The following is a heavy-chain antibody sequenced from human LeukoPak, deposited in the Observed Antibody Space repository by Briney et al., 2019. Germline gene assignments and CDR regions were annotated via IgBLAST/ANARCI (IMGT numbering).Heavy chain of an antibody. CDR2: IYHSGST. V-gene: IGHV4-30-2*01. CDR3: ARDKRYCSGGSCHPGAVGY. CDR1: GGSISSGGYY. D-gene: IGHD2-15*01. J-gene: IGHJ4*02. Sequence: PSETLSLTCTVSGGSISSGGYYWSWIRQPPGKGLEWIGYIYHSGSTYYNPSLKNRVTISVDRSKNQFSLKLGSVTAADTAVYYCARDKRYCSGGSCHPGAVGYWGQGTLVTVSS.